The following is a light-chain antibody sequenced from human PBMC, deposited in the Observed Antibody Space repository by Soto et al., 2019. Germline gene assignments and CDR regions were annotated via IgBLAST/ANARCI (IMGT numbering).Light chain of an antibody. CDR3: QQYYSSWT. J-gene: IGKJ1*01. CDR2: WAS. CDR1: QSVLYSSNNKNY. V-gene: IGKV4-1*01. Sequence: DIVMTQSPDSLAVSLGERATINCKSSQSVLYSSNNKNYLAWYQQRPRQPPKLLIYWASTRESGVPDRFSGSGSGTDFTLTISSLQAEDVAVYYCQQYYSSWTFGQGTKVEI.